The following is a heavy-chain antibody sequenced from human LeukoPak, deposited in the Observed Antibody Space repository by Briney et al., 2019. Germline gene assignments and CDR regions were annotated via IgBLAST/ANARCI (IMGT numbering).Heavy chain of an antibody. Sequence: GGSLRLSCAGSGFTFSSYSMNWVRQAPGKGLEWVSSISSSSSYIYYADSVKGRFTISRDNAKNSLYLQMNSLRAEDTAVYYCAKDEGFGESHFDYWGQGTLVTVSS. V-gene: IGHV3-21*04. CDR1: GFTFSSYS. J-gene: IGHJ4*02. CDR3: AKDEGFGESHFDY. CDR2: ISSSSSYI. D-gene: IGHD3-10*01.